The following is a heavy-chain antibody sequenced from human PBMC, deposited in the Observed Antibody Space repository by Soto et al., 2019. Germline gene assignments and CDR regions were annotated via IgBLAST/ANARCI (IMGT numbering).Heavy chain of an antibody. Sequence: QVQLQESGPGLVKPSQTLSLTCTVSGGSISSGDYYWSWIRQPPGKGLEWIGYIYYSGSTYYNPSVKSRVNISVDTSKNQFSLRLCSVTAADTAVYYCARGVIVVVTSWYFDLWGRGTLVTVSS. CDR3: ARGVIVVVTSWYFDL. CDR1: GGSISSGDYY. V-gene: IGHV4-30-4*01. D-gene: IGHD2-21*02. J-gene: IGHJ2*01. CDR2: IYYSGST.